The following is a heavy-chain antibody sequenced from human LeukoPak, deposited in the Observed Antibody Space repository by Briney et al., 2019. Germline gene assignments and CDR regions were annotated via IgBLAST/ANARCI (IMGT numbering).Heavy chain of an antibody. CDR1: GGSFSGYY. Sequence: SETLSLTCAVYGGSFSGYYWSWIRQPPGKGLEWIGEIHYRGATNYDPSLKSRVTISGDPSKNHISLKLNSVTAADTAVYYFARGELGHYDIRIKPYHFDSWGQGSLVTVSS. CDR2: IHYRGAT. J-gene: IGHJ4*02. CDR3: ARGELGHYDIRIKPYHFDS. V-gene: IGHV4-34*01. D-gene: IGHD3-22*01.